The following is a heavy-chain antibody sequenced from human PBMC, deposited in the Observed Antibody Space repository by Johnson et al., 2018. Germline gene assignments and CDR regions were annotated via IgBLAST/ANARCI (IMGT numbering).Heavy chain of an antibody. D-gene: IGHD3-22*01. CDR3: AKDGYYYYDSSGYRNEYFQH. V-gene: IGHV3-30*18. Sequence: QVQLVESGGGVVQPGRSLRLCCAASSFTFSSYGMHWVRQAPGKGLEWVAVISYDGSNKYYEDSVKGRFTISRDNSKNTLYLQMNSLRAEDTAVYYCAKDGYYYYDSSGYRNEYFQHWGQGTLVTVSS. CDR1: SFTFSSYG. J-gene: IGHJ1*01. CDR2: ISYDGSNK.